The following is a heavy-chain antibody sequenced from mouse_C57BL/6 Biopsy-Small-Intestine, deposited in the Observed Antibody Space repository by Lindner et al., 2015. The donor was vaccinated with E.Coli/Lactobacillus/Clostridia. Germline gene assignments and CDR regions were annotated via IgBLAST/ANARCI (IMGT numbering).Heavy chain of an antibody. CDR1: GYTFTSYD. V-gene: IGHV1-85*01. Sequence: VQLQESGPELVKPGASVKLSCKASGYTFTSYDINWVKQRPGQGLEWIGWIYPRDGSTKYNEKFKGKATLTVDTSSSTAYMELHSLTSEDSAVYFCAGGGIYDGYSWYFDVWGTGTTVTVSS. J-gene: IGHJ1*03. D-gene: IGHD2-3*01. CDR3: AGGGIYDGYSWYFDV. CDR2: IYPRDGST.